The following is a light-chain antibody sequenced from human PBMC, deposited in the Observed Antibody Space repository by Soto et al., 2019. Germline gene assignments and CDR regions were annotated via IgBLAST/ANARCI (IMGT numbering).Light chain of an antibody. V-gene: IGLV2-23*01. CDR3: CSYAGSGTWV. J-gene: IGLJ3*02. CDR1: SSDVGSYNL. CDR2: EGS. Sequence: QSALTQPASVSGSPGQSITISCTGTSSDVGSYNLVSWCQQHPGKAPKLMIYEGSKRPSGVSNRFSGSKSGNTASLTISGLQAEDEAEYYCCSYAGSGTWVFGGGPKLTVL.